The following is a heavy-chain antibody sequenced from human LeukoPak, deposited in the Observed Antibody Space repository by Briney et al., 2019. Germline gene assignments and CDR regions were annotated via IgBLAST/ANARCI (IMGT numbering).Heavy chain of an antibody. D-gene: IGHD5/OR15-5a*01. CDR3: ARPSRLDWYFDL. V-gene: IGHV4-38-2*02. Sequence: PSETLSLTCTVSHYSISSGYYWGWIRQPPGKGLEWIGIIYLSGTTYYNPSLKSRVTISVDTSKNQFSLKLSSVTAADTAVYYCARPSRLDWYFDLWGRGTLVTVSS. CDR1: HYSISSGYY. CDR2: IYLSGTT. J-gene: IGHJ2*01.